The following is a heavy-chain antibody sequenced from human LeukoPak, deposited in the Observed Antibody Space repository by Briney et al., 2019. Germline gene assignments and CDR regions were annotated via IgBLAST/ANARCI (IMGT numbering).Heavy chain of an antibody. V-gene: IGHV4-59*01. CDR1: GGSINRYF. CDR2: IYYSGTT. J-gene: IGHJ6*03. CDR3: ARGGYYYYYMDV. Sequence: PSETLSLTCTVSGGSINRYFWSWIRQPPGKGLEWIGHIYYSGTTNYNPSLKSRVTISVDTSKNQFSLKLSSVTAADTAVYYCARGGYYYYYMDVWGKGTTVTVSS.